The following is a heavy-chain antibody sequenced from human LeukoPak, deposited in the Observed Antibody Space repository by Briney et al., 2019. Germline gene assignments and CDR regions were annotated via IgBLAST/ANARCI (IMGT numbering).Heavy chain of an antibody. D-gene: IGHD6-13*01. J-gene: IGHJ4*02. CDR3: AGIAAATFDY. Sequence: PSGTLSLTCAVYGGSFSGYYWSWIRQPPGKGLEWIGEINHSGSTNYNPPLKSRVTISVDTSKNQFSLKLSSVTAADTAVYYCAGIAAATFDYWGQGTLVTVSS. V-gene: IGHV4-34*01. CDR1: GGSFSGYY. CDR2: INHSGST.